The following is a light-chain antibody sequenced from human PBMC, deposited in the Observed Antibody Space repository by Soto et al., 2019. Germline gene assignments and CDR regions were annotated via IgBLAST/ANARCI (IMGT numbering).Light chain of an antibody. CDR1: SSNIGNNY. V-gene: IGLV1-51*02. CDR3: GTWDSSLSAEV. Sequence: QSALTQPPSVSAAPGQKVTISCSGSSSNIGNNYVSWYQQLPGTAPKLLIYENNKRPSGIPDRFSGSKSGTSATLGITGLQTGDEADYYCGTWDSSLSAEVFGSGTKFTVL. J-gene: IGLJ1*01. CDR2: ENN.